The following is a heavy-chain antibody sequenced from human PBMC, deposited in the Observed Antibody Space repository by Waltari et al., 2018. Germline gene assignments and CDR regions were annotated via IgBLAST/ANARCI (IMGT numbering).Heavy chain of an antibody. V-gene: IGHV4-59*01. CDR1: GGSISSYY. D-gene: IGHD3-9*01. Sequence: QVQLQESGPGLVKPSETLSLTCTASGGSISSYYWSWIRQPPGKGLEWIGYIYYSGSTNYNPSLKSRVTISVDTSKNQFSLKLSSVTAADTAVYYCATTTLLRYFDAWGQGTLVTVSS. CDR3: ATTTLLRYFDA. CDR2: IYYSGST. J-gene: IGHJ4*02.